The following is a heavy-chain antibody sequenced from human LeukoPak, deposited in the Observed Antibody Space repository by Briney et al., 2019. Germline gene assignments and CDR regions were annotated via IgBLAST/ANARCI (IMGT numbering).Heavy chain of an antibody. D-gene: IGHD6-13*01. V-gene: IGHV4-4*08. J-gene: IGHJ5*02. CDR2: IYNSGST. CDR1: GGSISSHY. CDR3: ARRGKQQLMFDP. Sequence: SETLSLTCTVSGGSISSHYWSWIRQPPGKGLEWIGYIYNSGSTNYNPSLKSRVTISVDTSKNQFSLKLSSVTAADTAVYYCARRGKQQLMFDPWGQGTLVTVSS.